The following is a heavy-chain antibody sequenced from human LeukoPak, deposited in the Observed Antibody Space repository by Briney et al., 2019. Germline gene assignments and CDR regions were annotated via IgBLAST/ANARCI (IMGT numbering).Heavy chain of an antibody. CDR1: GVSISSGGYY. Sequence: SEALSLTCTVSGVSISSGGYYWSWIRQHPGKGLEWIGYIYYSGSTYYNPSLKSRVTISVDTSKNQFSLKLSSVTAADTAVYYCARVAAIAAPYFDPWGQGTLVTVSS. CDR3: ARVAAIAAPYFDP. V-gene: IGHV4-31*03. D-gene: IGHD6-6*01. J-gene: IGHJ5*02. CDR2: IYYSGST.